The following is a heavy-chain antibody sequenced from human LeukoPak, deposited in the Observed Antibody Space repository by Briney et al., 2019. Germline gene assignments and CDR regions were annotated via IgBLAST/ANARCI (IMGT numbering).Heavy chain of an antibody. Sequence: GGSLRLSCAASGFTFSSYGMHWVRQAPGKGLEWVAFIRYDGSNKYYADSVKGRFTISRDNAKNSLYLQMNSMRAEDTAVYYCARESYSSGYYYDYWGQGTLVTVSS. J-gene: IGHJ4*02. V-gene: IGHV3-30*02. D-gene: IGHD3-22*01. CDR3: ARESYSSGYYYDY. CDR2: IRYDGSNK. CDR1: GFTFSSYG.